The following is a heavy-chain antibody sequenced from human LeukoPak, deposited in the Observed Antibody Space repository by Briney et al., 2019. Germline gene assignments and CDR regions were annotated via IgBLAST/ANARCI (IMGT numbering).Heavy chain of an antibody. V-gene: IGHV3-23*01. J-gene: IGHJ4*02. CDR3: AGLYPYGSGWYYFDY. CDR1: GFTFSSYG. CDR2: ISGSGGST. Sequence: GGSLRLSCAASGFTFSSYGMSWVRQAPGKGLEWVSGISGSGGSTYYADAVKGRFTISRDNSKNMLYLQMNSLRAEDTAVYYCAGLYPYGSGWYYFDYWGQGTLVTVSS. D-gene: IGHD6-19*01.